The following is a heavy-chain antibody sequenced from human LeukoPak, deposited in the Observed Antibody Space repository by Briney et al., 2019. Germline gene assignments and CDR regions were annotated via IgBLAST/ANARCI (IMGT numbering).Heavy chain of an antibody. CDR2: IYPRDGST. V-gene: IGHV1-46*01. D-gene: IGHD5-12*01. J-gene: IGHJ4*02. CDR3: ASGSAFDY. CDR1: GYTFTNNY. Sequence: ASVKVSCKASGYTFTNNYLHWVRQAPGQGLEWMGMIYPRDGSTSYAQNFQGRVTVTRDTSTTTVHMELRGLRSDDTAVYYCASGSAFDYWGQGTLVTVSS.